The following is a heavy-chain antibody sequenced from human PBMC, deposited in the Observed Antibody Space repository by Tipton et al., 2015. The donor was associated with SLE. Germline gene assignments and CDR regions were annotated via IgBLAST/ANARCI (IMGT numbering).Heavy chain of an antibody. J-gene: IGHJ1*01. CDR1: GDSMSTYC. CDR3: ARRPCRFARVGVIVGRPCEA. D-gene: IGHD1-26*01. V-gene: IGHV4-34*01. CDR2: INHGGNT. Sequence: TLSLTCTVSGDSMSTYCWSWIRQPPGKGLEWIGEINHGGNTNYNPSLKSRVTISVDTSKNHFSLKLSSVTAADTAVYFCARRPCRFARVGVIVGRPCEAGGRGTLVSVSS.